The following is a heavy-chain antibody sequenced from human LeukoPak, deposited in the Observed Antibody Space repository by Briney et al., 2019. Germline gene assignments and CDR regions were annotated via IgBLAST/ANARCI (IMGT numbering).Heavy chain of an antibody. CDR3: ARGRAMAVFDAFDI. CDR2: TTNSGLTI. J-gene: IGHJ3*02. D-gene: IGHD5-18*01. Sequence: GGSLRLSCAASGVTFSSYEMNWVRQAPGKGLEWVSYTTNSGLTIYYADSVKGRFTVSKDNAKNSLYLQMNSLRAEDTAIYYCARGRAMAVFDAFDIWGHGTMVTVSS. V-gene: IGHV3-48*03. CDR1: GVTFSSYE.